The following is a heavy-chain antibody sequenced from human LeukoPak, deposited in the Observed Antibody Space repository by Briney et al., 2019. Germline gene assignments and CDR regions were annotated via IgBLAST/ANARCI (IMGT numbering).Heavy chain of an antibody. D-gene: IGHD3-10*01. V-gene: IGHV1-8*01. CDR3: ARHVGFITMVRGVINNNWFDP. CDR2: MNPNSGNT. J-gene: IGHJ5*02. Sequence: VASVKVSCKASGYTFTSYDINWVRQATGQGLEWMGWMNPNSGNTGYAQKFQGRVTMTRNTSISTAYMELSSLRSEDTAVYYCARHVGFITMVRGVINNNWFDPWGRGTLVTVSS. CDR1: GYTFTSYD.